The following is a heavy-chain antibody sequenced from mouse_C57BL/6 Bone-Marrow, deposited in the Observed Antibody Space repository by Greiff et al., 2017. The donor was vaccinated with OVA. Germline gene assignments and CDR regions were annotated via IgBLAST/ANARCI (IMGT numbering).Heavy chain of an antibody. CDR1: GYTFTSYW. Sequence: QVQLQQPGAELVRPGSSVKLSCKASGYTFTSYWMDWVKQRPGQGLEWIGNIYPSDSETHYNQKFKDKATLTVDNSSSTAYMQLSSLTSEDSAVYDCARHPGDVSYFDYWGQGTTLTVSS. V-gene: IGHV1-61*01. J-gene: IGHJ2*01. CDR3: ARHPGDVSYFDY. D-gene: IGHD3-3*01. CDR2: IYPSDSET.